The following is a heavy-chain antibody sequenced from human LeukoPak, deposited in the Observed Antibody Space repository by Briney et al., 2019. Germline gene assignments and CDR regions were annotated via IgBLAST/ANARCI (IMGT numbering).Heavy chain of an antibody. D-gene: IGHD2-2*01. V-gene: IGHV1-46*01. CDR3: ARDSGKRGSPIVVVPAATYYFDY. Sequence: ASVKVSCKASGYTFTSYGISWVRQAPGQGLEWMGIINPSGGSTSYAQKFQGRVTMTRDTSTSTVYMELSSLRSEDTAVYYCARDSGKRGSPIVVVPAATYYFDYWGQGTLVTVSS. J-gene: IGHJ4*02. CDR1: GYTFTSYG. CDR2: INPSGGST.